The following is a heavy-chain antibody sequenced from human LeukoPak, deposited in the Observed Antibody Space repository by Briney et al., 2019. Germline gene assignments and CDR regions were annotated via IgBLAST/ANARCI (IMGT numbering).Heavy chain of an antibody. Sequence: SETLSLTCAVYGGSFSGYYWSWIRQPPGKGLEWIGEINHSGSTNYNPSLKSRVTISVDPTKNQFSLKLSSVTAADTAVYYCARGPILVVVPAAMKVDAFDIWGQGTMVTVSS. CDR1: GGSFSGYY. V-gene: IGHV4-34*01. D-gene: IGHD2-2*01. CDR3: ARGPILVVVPAAMKVDAFDI. J-gene: IGHJ3*02. CDR2: INHSGST.